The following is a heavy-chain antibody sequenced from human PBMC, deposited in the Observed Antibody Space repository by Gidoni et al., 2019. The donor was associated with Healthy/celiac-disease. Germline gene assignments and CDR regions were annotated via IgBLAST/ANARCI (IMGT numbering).Heavy chain of an antibody. D-gene: IGHD2-2*01. Sequence: QVQLVESGGGVVQPGRSLRLSCAASGFTFSSYGMHWVRQAPGKGLEWGAVIWYDGSNKYYADSVKGRFTISRDNSKNTLYLQMNSLRAEDTAVYYCAREEIVVVPAAYDYYYYGMDVWGQGTTVTVSS. J-gene: IGHJ6*02. V-gene: IGHV3-33*01. CDR1: GFTFSSYG. CDR3: AREEIVVVPAAYDYYYYGMDV. CDR2: IWYDGSNK.